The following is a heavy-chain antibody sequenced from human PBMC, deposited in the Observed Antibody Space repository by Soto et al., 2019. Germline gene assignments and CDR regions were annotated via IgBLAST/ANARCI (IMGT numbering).Heavy chain of an antibody. D-gene: IGHD1-26*01. Sequence: SETLSLTCTVSGASITFGGYSWSWIRQTPGKGLEWIGYINHLETTFYNPSFESRLTLSIDRAKNQFSLKLHSMSAADRAVYFCARGGGSDSFDYWGQGILV. J-gene: IGHJ4*02. CDR1: GASITFGGYS. V-gene: IGHV4-30-2*01. CDR3: ARGGGSDSFDY. CDR2: INHLETT.